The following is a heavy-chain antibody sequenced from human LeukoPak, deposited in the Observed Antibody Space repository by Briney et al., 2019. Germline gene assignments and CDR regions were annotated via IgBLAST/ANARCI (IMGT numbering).Heavy chain of an antibody. CDR1: GFTFSSYG. CDR3: AXXXRSRXGSGGXYNXPPDY. V-gene: IGHV3-30*18. Sequence: GGSLRLSCAASGFTFSSYGMHWVRQAPGKGLEWVAVISYDGSNKYYADSVKGRFTISRDNSKNTLYLQMNSLRAEDTAVYYCAXXXRSRXGSGGXYNXPPDYWGQGTLVTVSS. D-gene: IGHD3-10*01. CDR2: ISYDGSNK. J-gene: IGHJ4*02.